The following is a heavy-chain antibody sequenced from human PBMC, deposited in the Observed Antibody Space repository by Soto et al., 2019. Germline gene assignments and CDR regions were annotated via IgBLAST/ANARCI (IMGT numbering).Heavy chain of an antibody. CDR2: ISDDGSTK. J-gene: IGHJ5*02. D-gene: IGHD4-17*01. CDR1: GFIFCRYF. Sequence: GGSLRLSCAASGFIFCRYFMHWVRQAPGKGLEWVALISDDGSTKYYADSVTGRFTISRDNSKSTLYLQMNSLSADDTAVYYCTRADLTVTLSVFDPWGQGTLVTVSS. V-gene: IGHV3-30-3*01. CDR3: TRADLTVTLSVFDP.